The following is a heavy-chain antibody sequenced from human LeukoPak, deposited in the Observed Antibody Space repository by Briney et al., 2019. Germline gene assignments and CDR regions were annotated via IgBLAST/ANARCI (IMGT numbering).Heavy chain of an antibody. J-gene: IGHJ4*02. Sequence: KPSETLSLTCAVYGGSFSGYYWSWIRQPPGKGLEWIGEINHSGSTNYNPSLKSRVTISVDTSKNQFSLKLSSVTAADTAVYYCARLNSSSRGSDFDYWGQGTLVTVSS. D-gene: IGHD6-6*01. CDR3: ARLNSSSRGSDFDY. CDR1: GGSFSGYY. V-gene: IGHV4-34*01. CDR2: INHSGST.